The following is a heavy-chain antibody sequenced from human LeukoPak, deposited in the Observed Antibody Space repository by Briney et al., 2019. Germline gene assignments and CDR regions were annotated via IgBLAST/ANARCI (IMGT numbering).Heavy chain of an antibody. Sequence: ASVKVSCKASGYTFTSYGISWVRQAPGQGPEWMGWISAYNGNTNYAQKLQGRVTLTTDTSTSTAYMEARSLTSDDTAVYYCARGLQIGFLEYWGQGTLVTVSS. CDR1: GYTFTSYG. D-gene: IGHD4-11*01. CDR2: ISAYNGNT. CDR3: ARGLQIGFLEY. V-gene: IGHV1-18*01. J-gene: IGHJ4*02.